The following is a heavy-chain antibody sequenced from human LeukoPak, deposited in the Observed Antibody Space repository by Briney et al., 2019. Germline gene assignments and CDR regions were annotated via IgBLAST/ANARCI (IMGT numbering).Heavy chain of an antibody. Sequence: GGSLRLSCAASAFTFSSYGMSWVRQAPGKGLEWVSTITGSGGSTYYADSVKGRFTISRDNSKNTLYLQMNSLRAEDTAVYYCARGMHQLEQWGQGTLVNVSS. J-gene: IGHJ4*02. CDR3: ARGMHQLEQ. V-gene: IGHV3-23*01. CDR1: AFTFSSYG. D-gene: IGHD1-1*01. CDR2: ITGSGGST.